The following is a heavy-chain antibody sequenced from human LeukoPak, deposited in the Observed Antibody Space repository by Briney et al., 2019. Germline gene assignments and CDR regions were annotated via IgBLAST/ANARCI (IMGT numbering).Heavy chain of an antibody. V-gene: IGHV3-21*01. CDR3: ARTIYYYESTSYFSDAFDV. CDR1: GFTLSGHS. J-gene: IGHJ3*01. D-gene: IGHD3-22*01. CDR2: ISPTSAYI. Sequence: GSLRLSCAATGFTLSGHSMNWVRQAPGKGLDWVSSISPTSAYIYYQDSVKGRLTISRDDAKNSLYLEMDSLRAEDTAVYYCARTIYYYESTSYFSDAFDVWGQGTMVTVSS.